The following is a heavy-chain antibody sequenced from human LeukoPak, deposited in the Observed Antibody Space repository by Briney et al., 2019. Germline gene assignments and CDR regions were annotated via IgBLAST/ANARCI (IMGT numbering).Heavy chain of an antibody. D-gene: IGHD1-26*01. CDR1: GFTFSSYS. CDR2: ISSSSSYI. V-gene: IGHV3-21*01. Sequence: PGGSLRLSCAASGFTFSSYSMNWVRQAPGKGLEWVSSISSSSSYIYYADSVKGRFTISRDNAKNSLYLQMNSLRAEDTAVYYCARAVSPLTSGSYMDVWGKGTTVTVSS. J-gene: IGHJ6*03. CDR3: ARAVSPLTSGSYMDV.